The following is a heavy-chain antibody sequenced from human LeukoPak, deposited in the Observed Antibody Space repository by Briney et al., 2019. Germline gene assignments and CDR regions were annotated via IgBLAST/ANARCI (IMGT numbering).Heavy chain of an antibody. Sequence: PGGSLRLSCAASGFTFSSYAMSWVRQAPGKGLEWVSTISGSGGSTYHADSVKGRFTISRDNSKNTLYLQMNSLRAEDTAVYYCAKDGDSSGWYEFDYWGQGTLVTVSS. CDR1: GFTFSSYA. D-gene: IGHD6-19*01. V-gene: IGHV3-23*01. CDR2: ISGSGGST. CDR3: AKDGDSSGWYEFDY. J-gene: IGHJ4*02.